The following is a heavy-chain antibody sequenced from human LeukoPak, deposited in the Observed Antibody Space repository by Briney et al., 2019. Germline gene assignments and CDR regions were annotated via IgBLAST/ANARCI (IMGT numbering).Heavy chain of an antibody. Sequence: SVKVSCKASGGTFSSYAISWVRQAPGQGLEWMGRIIPILGIANYAQKFQGRVTITADKSTSTAYMELSSLRSEDTAVYYCARDLMSGSYVVVAATPNYYYGMDVWGQGTTVTVSS. CDR3: ARDLMSGSYVVVAATPNYYYGMDV. CDR1: GGTFSSYA. D-gene: IGHD2-15*01. CDR2: IIPILGIA. V-gene: IGHV1-69*04. J-gene: IGHJ6*02.